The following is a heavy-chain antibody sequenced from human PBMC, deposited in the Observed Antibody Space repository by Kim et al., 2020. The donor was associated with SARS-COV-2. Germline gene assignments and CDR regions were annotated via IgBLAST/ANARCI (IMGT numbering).Heavy chain of an antibody. D-gene: IGHD6-19*01. J-gene: IGHJ4*02. V-gene: IGHV3-9*01. Sequence: GREWVSGISWNSGRIGYADSVKGRFTISRDNAKNSLYLQMNSLRAEDTALYYCAKDISSGWKGKYYFDYWGQGTLVTVSS. CDR2: ISWNSGRI. CDR3: AKDISSGWKGKYYFDY.